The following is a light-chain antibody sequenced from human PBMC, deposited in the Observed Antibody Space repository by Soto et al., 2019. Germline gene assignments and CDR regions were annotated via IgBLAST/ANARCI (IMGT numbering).Light chain of an antibody. CDR2: NTN. CDR1: SGSVSTTYY. CDR3: ALYMGSGIAA. Sequence: QTVVTQEASFSVSPGGTVTLTCGLSSGSVSTTYYPSWYQQTPGQAPRTLIYNTNTRSSGVPDRFSGSILGNKAALTITGAQADDECDYYCALYMGSGIAAFGGGTKLTVL. J-gene: IGLJ2*01. V-gene: IGLV8-61*01.